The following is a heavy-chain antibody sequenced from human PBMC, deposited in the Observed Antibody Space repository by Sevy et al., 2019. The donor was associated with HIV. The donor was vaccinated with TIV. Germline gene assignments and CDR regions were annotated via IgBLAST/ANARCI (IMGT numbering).Heavy chain of an antibody. CDR3: GKCTLWVYDPTNRKCGMDV. CDR1: GYNFINYG. CDR2: SSPFTGSP. Sequence: ASVKVSCKASGYNFINYGISWVRQAPGQGLEWVGGSSPFTGSPIYPQKLQDRVTVTTDTATNTAYMELRNLRSDDTAVYYCGKCTLWVYDPTNRKCGMDVWGQGTTVTVSS. J-gene: IGHJ6*02. V-gene: IGHV1-18*01. D-gene: IGHD5-12*01.